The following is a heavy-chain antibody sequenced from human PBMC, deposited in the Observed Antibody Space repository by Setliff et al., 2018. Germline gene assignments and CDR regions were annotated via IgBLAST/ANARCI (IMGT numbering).Heavy chain of an antibody. Sequence: PSETLSLTCTVSGGSISSYYWSWIRQPAGKGLEWIGHIYIGGSANYNPSLKSRVTMSIDTSKNQSSLKLSSVTAADTAVYYCATGTKWEPDRFDYWGQGTLVTVSS. CDR3: ATGTKWEPDRFDY. J-gene: IGHJ4*02. CDR2: IYIGGSA. CDR1: GGSISSYY. V-gene: IGHV4-4*07. D-gene: IGHD1-26*01.